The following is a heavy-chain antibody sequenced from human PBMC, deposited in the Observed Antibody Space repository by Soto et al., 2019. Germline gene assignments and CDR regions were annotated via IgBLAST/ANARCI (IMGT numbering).Heavy chain of an antibody. V-gene: IGHV4-31*03. CDR3: AREGGIVGATAADY. J-gene: IGHJ4*02. CDR1: GGSISSGGYY. CDR2: IYYSGST. Sequence: QVQLQESGPGLVKPSQTLSLTCTVSGGSISSGGYYWSWIRQHPGKGLEWIGYIYYSGSTYYNPSLRSRVTISVDTSKHQLSLKLSSVTAADTAWYYCAREGGIVGATAADYWGQGTLVTVSS. D-gene: IGHD1-26*01.